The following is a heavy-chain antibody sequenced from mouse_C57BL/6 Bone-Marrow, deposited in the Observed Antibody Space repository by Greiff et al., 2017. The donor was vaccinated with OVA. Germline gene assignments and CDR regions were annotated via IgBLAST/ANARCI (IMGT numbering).Heavy chain of an antibody. V-gene: IGHV7-3*01. D-gene: IGHD1-1*01. CDR2: IRNKANGYTT. CDR3: ARYIYYGSSSYWYFDV. Sequence: EVQGVESGGGLVQPGGSLSLSCAASGFTFTDYYMSWVRQPPGKALEWLGFIRNKANGYTTEYSASVKGRFTISRDNSQSILYLQMNALRAEDSATYYCARYIYYGSSSYWYFDVWGTGTTVTVSS. J-gene: IGHJ1*03. CDR1: GFTFTDYY.